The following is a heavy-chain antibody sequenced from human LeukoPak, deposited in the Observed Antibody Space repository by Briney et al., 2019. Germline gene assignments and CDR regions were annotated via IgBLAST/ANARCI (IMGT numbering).Heavy chain of an antibody. J-gene: IGHJ4*02. D-gene: IGHD2-21*02. CDR1: GGSFSGYS. Sequence: PSETLSLTCAVYGGSFSGYSWSWIRQLPGKGLEWIGEINHSGSTNYNPSLRSRVTISVDTSKNQFSLKLSSVTAADTAVYYCASFGDNYFNYWGQGTLVTVSS. CDR2: INHSGST. CDR3: ASFGDNYFNY. V-gene: IGHV4-34*01.